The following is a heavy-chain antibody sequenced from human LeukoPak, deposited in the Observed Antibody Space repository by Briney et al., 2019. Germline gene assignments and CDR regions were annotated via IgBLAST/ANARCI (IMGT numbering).Heavy chain of an antibody. Sequence: SETLSLTCAVSGGSISSGGYYWSWIRQPPGKGLGWIGEINHSGSTNYNPSLKSRVTISVDTSKNQFSLKLSSVTAADTAVYYCARRRYGVASRVWFDPWGQGTLVTVSS. J-gene: IGHJ5*02. CDR1: GGSISSGGYY. CDR2: INHSGST. CDR3: ARRRYGVASRVWFDP. V-gene: IGHV4-34*01. D-gene: IGHD3-3*01.